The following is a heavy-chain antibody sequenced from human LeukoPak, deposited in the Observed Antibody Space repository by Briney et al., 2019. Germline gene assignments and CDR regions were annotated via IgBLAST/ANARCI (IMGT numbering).Heavy chain of an antibody. CDR2: IKPDGSET. D-gene: IGHD3-22*01. J-gene: IGHJ3*02. V-gene: IGHV3-7*01. CDR3: ATFSSGFYPKEPFDI. Sequence: GGSLRLSCAASGFDLSKNWMSWVRQAPGKGPEWVAKIKPDGSETSYVDSVEGRFTISRDNAKNSLFLQMNSLRAEDTALYYCATFSSGFYPKEPFDIWGRGTMVSVSS. CDR1: GFDLSKNW.